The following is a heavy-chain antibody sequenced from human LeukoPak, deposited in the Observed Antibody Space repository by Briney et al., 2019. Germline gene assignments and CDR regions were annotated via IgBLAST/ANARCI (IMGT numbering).Heavy chain of an antibody. CDR2: IYYSGST. Sequence: PSETLSLTCTVSGGSISSYYWSWIRQPPGRGLVWIGYIYYSGSTNYNPSLKSRVTISVDTSKNQFSLKLSSVTAADTAVYYCARTTEGGYTYDYFYYYYMDVWGKGTTVTISS. CDR1: GGSISSYY. J-gene: IGHJ6*03. D-gene: IGHD5-18*01. CDR3: ARTTEGGYTYDYFYYYYMDV. V-gene: IGHV4-59*01.